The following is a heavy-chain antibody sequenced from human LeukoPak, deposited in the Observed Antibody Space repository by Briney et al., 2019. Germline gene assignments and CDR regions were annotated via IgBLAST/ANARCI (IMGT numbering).Heavy chain of an antibody. V-gene: IGHV4-39*07. CDR1: GGSISSSSYY. D-gene: IGHD6-19*01. CDR2: IYYSGST. Sequence: PSETLSLTCTVSGGSISSSSYYWGWIRQPPGKGLEWIGSIYYSGSTYYNPSLKSRITMSLDTSRNQFSLRLRSVTAADTAVYYCARLVGYNSGYNRGVAFDYWGQGILVTVSS. CDR3: ARLVGYNSGYNRGVAFDY. J-gene: IGHJ4*02.